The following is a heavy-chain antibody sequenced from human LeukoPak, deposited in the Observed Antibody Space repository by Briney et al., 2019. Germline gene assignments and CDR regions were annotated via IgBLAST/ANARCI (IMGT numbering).Heavy chain of an antibody. CDR2: IYYSGST. CDR3: ARESVQRGAAGAMGFDP. Sequence: PSETLSLTCTVSDGSLSSGGYYWNWIRPHPGKGLECIGYIYYSGSTYYNPSLKSRVTISVDTSKNQFSLKLSSVTAADTAVYYCARESVQRGAAGAMGFDPWGQGTLVTVSS. CDR1: DGSLSSGGYY. J-gene: IGHJ5*02. V-gene: IGHV4-31*03. D-gene: IGHD2-2*01.